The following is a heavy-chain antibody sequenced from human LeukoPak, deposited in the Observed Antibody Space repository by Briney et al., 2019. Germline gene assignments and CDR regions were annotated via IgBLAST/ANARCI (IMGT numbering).Heavy chain of an antibody. V-gene: IGHV4-59*01. Sequence: SETLSLTCTVSGASIRSYYWTWIRQPPGKALECIGYIYYSGGTRYNPSLKSRVTISVDTSKNQVSLKLTSVTAADTAVYYCARAPAGMIEYFQQWGQGTLVTVSS. D-gene: IGHD3-16*01. CDR3: ARAPAGMIEYFQQ. J-gene: IGHJ1*01. CDR1: GASIRSYY. CDR2: IYYSGGT.